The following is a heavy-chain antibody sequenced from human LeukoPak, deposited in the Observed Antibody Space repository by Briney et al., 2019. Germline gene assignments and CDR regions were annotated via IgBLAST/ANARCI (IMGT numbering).Heavy chain of an antibody. D-gene: IGHD3-10*01. V-gene: IGHV3-53*01. Sequence: SGGSLRLSCAASGFTVSSNYMSWVRQAPGKGLEWVSVIYSGGSTYYADSVKGRFTISRDNSKNTLYLQMNSLRAEDTAVYYCARAHYYGSGTLSYWGQGTLVTVSS. CDR2: IYSGGST. CDR1: GFTVSSNY. J-gene: IGHJ4*02. CDR3: ARAHYYGSGTLSY.